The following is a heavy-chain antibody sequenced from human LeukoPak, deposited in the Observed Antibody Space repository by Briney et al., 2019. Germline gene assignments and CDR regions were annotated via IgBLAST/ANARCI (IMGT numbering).Heavy chain of an antibody. CDR3: ARQVVAVAGTGYFDY. D-gene: IGHD6-19*01. CDR1: GGSISTYY. Sequence: SETLSLTCTVSGGSISTYYWSWMRHPPGRGLEWIGYIYYSGSTNHNPSLQSRVTISVDTSKNQFSLKLNSVTAADTAVYFCARQVVAVAGTGYFDYWGQGTLVTVSS. CDR2: IYYSGST. J-gene: IGHJ4*02. V-gene: IGHV4-59*08.